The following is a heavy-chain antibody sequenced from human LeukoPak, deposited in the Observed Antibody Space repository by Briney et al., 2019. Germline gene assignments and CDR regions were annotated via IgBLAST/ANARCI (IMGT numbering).Heavy chain of an antibody. V-gene: IGHV4-31*03. Sequence: NPSETLSLTCTVSGVSISSGGYYWSWIRQHPGKGLEWIGYIYYSGSTYYNPSLKSRLTISLDTSNNQFSLKLSSETAADTAVYYCARGPVRDYSNYWGQGTLVTVSS. J-gene: IGHJ4*02. CDR2: IYYSGST. CDR1: GVSISSGGYY. CDR3: ARGPVRDYSNY. D-gene: IGHD4-11*01.